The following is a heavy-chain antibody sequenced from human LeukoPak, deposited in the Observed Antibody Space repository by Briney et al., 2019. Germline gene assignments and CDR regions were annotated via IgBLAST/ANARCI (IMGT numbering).Heavy chain of an antibody. CDR3: ATEVRLTPQYYYYGMDV. Sequence: GGSLRLSCAASGFTFSSYWMSWVRQAPGKGLEWVANIKQDGSEKYYVDSVKGRFTISRDNAKNSLYLQMNSLRAEDTAVYYCATEVRLTPQYYYYGMDVWGQGTTVTVSS. D-gene: IGHD1-1*01. V-gene: IGHV3-7*01. CDR2: IKQDGSEK. J-gene: IGHJ6*02. CDR1: GFTFSSYW.